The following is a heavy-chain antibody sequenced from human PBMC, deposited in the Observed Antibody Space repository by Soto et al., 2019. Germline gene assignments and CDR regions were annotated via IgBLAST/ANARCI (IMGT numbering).Heavy chain of an antibody. V-gene: IGHV3-48*02. CDR1: GFTFSSYS. J-gene: IGHJ6*04. CDR2: ISSSSSTI. D-gene: IGHD6-13*01. Sequence: EVQLVESGGGLVQPGGSLRLSCAASGFTFSSYSMNWVRQAPGKGLEWVSYISSSSSTIYYADSVKGRFTISRDNAKNWLYLQMNSLRDEDTAVYYCARDGILAAAASGHYCYGMDVWGEGSTVTVSS. CDR3: ARDGILAAAASGHYCYGMDV.